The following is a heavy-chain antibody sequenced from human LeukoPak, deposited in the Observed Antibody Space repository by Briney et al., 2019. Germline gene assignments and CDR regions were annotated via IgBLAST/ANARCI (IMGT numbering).Heavy chain of an antibody. CDR3: ASNTLDCTNGVCYTGIFDY. Sequence: SETLSLTCTVSGGSISSYYWSRIRQPPGKELEWIGYIYYSGSTNYNPSLKSRVTISVDTSKNQFSLKLSSVTAADTAVYYCASNTLDCTNGVCYTGIFDYWGQGTLVTVSS. CDR2: IYYSGST. CDR1: GGSISSYY. D-gene: IGHD2-8*01. V-gene: IGHV4-59*01. J-gene: IGHJ4*02.